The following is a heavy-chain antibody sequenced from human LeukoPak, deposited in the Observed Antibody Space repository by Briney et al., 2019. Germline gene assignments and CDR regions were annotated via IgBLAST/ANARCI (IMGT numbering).Heavy chain of an antibody. V-gene: IGHV3-30*04. CDR1: GFTFSSYA. J-gene: IGHJ3*02. D-gene: IGHD6-19*01. CDR2: ISYDGSNK. Sequence: GRSLRLSCAASGFTFSSYAMHWVRQAPGKGLGWVAVISYDGSNKYYADSVKGRFTISRDNSKNTLYLQMNSLRAEDTAVYYCAREGIAVAGPGVAFDIWGQGTMVTVSS. CDR3: AREGIAVAGPGVAFDI.